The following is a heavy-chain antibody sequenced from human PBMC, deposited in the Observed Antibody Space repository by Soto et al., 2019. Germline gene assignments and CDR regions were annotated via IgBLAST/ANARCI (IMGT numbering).Heavy chain of an antibody. CDR3: ARESSGYGGYYYYGMDV. CDR1: GYTFTDYY. CDR2: INPKSGAT. D-gene: IGHD3-22*01. V-gene: IGHV1-2*04. J-gene: IGHJ6*02. Sequence: ASVKVSCKASGYTFTDYYLHWVRQAPGQGLEWMGWINPKSGATHYSQKFQGWVTVTRDTSISTANMEVSRLTSDVTAVYYCARESSGYGGYYYYGMDVWGQGTTVTVSS.